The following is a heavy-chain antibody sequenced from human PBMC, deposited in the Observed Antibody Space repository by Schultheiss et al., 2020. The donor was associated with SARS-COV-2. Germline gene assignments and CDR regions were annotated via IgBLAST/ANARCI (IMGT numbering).Heavy chain of an antibody. CDR3: ARGEFSSRWFSLAF. D-gene: IGHD6-13*01. V-gene: IGHV1-2*02. J-gene: IGHJ4*02. CDR1: GYPFTGYY. CDR2: INPGSGRT. Sequence: ASVKVSCKASGYPFTGYYIHWVRQAPGQGLEWMGWINPGSGRTMYAQRFLGRVTMTRDTSISTAYVDLRGLTSDDTAVYYCARGEFSSRWFSLAFWGQGTLVTVSS.